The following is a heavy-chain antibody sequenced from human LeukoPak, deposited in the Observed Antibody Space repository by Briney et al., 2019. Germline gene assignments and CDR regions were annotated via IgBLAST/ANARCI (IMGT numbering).Heavy chain of an antibody. CDR2: IYYSGST. CDR3: ARYRVEMAATPSHLFDY. Sequence: PSETLSLTCTVSGGSISSYYWSWIRQPPGKGLEWIGYIYYSGSTNYNPSLKSRVTISVDTSKNQFSLKLSSVTAADTAVYYCARYRVEMAATPSHLFDYWGQGPLVTVSS. CDR1: GGSISSYY. D-gene: IGHD5-24*01. V-gene: IGHV4-59*01. J-gene: IGHJ4*02.